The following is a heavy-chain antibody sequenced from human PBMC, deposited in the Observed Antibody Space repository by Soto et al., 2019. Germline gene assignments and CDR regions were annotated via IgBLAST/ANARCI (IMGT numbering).Heavy chain of an antibody. CDR2: ISAYNGNT. CDR1: CYTFTSYG. Sequence: ASVKVSCQASCYTFTSYGISWVRQAPGQGLEWMGWISAYNGNTNYAQKLQGRVTMTTDTSTSTAYMELRSLRSDDTAVYYCARALYCSGGSCPVVYNWFDPWGQGTLVTVSS. D-gene: IGHD2-15*01. V-gene: IGHV1-18*01. J-gene: IGHJ5*02. CDR3: ARALYCSGGSCPVVYNWFDP.